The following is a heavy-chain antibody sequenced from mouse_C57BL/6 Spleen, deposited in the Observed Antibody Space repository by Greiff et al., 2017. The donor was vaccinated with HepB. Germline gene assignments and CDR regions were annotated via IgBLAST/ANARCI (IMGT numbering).Heavy chain of an antibody. CDR1: GYTFTSYW. D-gene: IGHD2-4*01. V-gene: IGHV1-64*01. CDR3: ARRIYYDYYEDY. J-gene: IGHJ2*01. Sequence: QVQLQQPGAELVKPGASVKLSCKASGYTFTSYWMHWVKQRPGQGLEWIGMIHPNSGSTNYNEKFKSKAKLMVDKSSSTAYMQLSSLTSEDSAVYDSARRIYYDYYEDYWGQGTTLTVSS. CDR2: IHPNSGST.